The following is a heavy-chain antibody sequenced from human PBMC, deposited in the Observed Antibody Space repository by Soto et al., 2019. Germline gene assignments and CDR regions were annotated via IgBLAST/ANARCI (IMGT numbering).Heavy chain of an antibody. Sequence: QVQLVQSGAEVKKPGSSVKVSCKASGGTFSSYAISWVRQAPGQGLEWMGGIIPIFGTANYAQKLQGRVTITADESMSTAYMELRSLRYEDTAVYYCARDSGYYDILSGSEDSYYYGMDVWGQGTTVTVSS. CDR1: GGTFSSYA. CDR2: IIPIFGTA. V-gene: IGHV1-69*01. D-gene: IGHD3-9*01. J-gene: IGHJ6*02. CDR3: ARDSGYYDILSGSEDSYYYGMDV.